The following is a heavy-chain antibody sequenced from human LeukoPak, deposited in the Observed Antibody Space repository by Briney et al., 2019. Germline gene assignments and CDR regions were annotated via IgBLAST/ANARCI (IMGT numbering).Heavy chain of an antibody. D-gene: IGHD1-26*01. Sequence: VASVKVSCKASGYTFTSIGITWVRQAPGQGLEWMGWISTYNGNTNYAQKFQGRVTMTTDTPTSTAYMELRGLRADDTAVYYCARHGSYGDYWGQGTLVTVSS. CDR1: GYTFTSIG. J-gene: IGHJ4*02. CDR3: ARHGSYGDY. V-gene: IGHV1-18*01. CDR2: ISTYNGNT.